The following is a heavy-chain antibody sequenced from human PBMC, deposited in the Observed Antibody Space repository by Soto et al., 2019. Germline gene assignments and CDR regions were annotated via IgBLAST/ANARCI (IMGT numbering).Heavy chain of an antibody. CDR2: MSHSGGT. Sequence: QVQLQQWGAGLLKPSETLSLTCAVYGGFVSSGSYYWSWIRQPPGKGLEWMGAMSHSGGTHFNPSLTSRVTISVDTPKSQFSLKMSSVTAADTALYYCARVERGTATTVVDAFDIWGPGTMVTVSS. V-gene: IGHV4-34*01. D-gene: IGHD1-1*01. CDR1: GGFVSSGSYY. CDR3: ARVERGTATTVVDAFDI. J-gene: IGHJ3*02.